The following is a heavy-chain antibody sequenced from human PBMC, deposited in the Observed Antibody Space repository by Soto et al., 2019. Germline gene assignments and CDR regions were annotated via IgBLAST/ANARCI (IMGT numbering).Heavy chain of an antibody. J-gene: IGHJ4*02. CDR2: IDYTGGT. V-gene: IGHV4-30-4*01. CDR1: GASIRDGDYY. CDR3: ARVGYGDYGRGYYFDF. D-gene: IGHD4-17*01. Sequence: LSLTCSVSGASIRDGDYYWSWLRQPPGKGPEWIGIIDYTGGTHYNPTLTGPVSMSVDTSANQFSLKVNFVTAADSAVYYCARVGYGDYGRGYYFDFWGPGILVTVSS.